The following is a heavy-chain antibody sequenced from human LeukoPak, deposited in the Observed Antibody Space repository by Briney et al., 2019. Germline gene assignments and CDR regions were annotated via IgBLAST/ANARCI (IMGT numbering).Heavy chain of an antibody. V-gene: IGHV3-30-3*01. J-gene: IGHJ1*01. Sequence: PGGSLRLSCAASGFTFSSYAVHWVRQAPGKGLEWVAVISYDGSNKYYADSVKGRFTISRDNSKNTLYLQMNSLRAEGTAVYYCARDIDDYYDSSGSRGSFQHWGQGTLVTVSS. CDR3: ARDIDDYYDSSGSRGSFQH. CDR1: GFTFSSYA. CDR2: ISYDGSNK. D-gene: IGHD3-22*01.